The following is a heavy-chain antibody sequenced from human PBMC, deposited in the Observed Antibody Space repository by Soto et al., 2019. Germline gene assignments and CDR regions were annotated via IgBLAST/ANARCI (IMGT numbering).Heavy chain of an antibody. Sequence: QLQLQESGPGLVKPSETLYLTCTISGGSLSSNDYFWGWIRQPPGKELEWLGTIHYRGKISYGPSLESRVTRSVDASENHFSVLLSSGPAADTAFYFGARHVSLKYGDDCFDIWGQGTMVTVSS. J-gene: IGHJ3*02. V-gene: IGHV4-39*01. CDR2: IHYRGKI. CDR3: ARHVSLKYGDDCFDI. CDR1: GGSLSSNDYF. D-gene: IGHD2-21*01.